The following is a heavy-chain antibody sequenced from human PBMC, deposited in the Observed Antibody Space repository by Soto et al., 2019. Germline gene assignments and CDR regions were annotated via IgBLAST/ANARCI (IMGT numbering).Heavy chain of an antibody. CDR3: AREKTAMVTVDY. CDR1: GFTFSDYY. CDR2: ITSSGSTI. V-gene: IGHV3-11*01. J-gene: IGHJ4*02. Sequence: GSLRLSCAASGFTFSDYYMSWMRQAPGKGLEWVSYITSSGSTIYYADSVKGRFTISRDNAKNSLYLQMNSLRAEDTAVYYCAREKTAMVTVDYWGQGTLVTVSS. D-gene: IGHD5-18*01.